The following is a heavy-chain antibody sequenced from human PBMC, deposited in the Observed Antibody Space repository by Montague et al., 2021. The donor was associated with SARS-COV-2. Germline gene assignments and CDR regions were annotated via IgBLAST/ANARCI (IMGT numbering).Heavy chain of an antibody. CDR2: IYYSGGT. D-gene: IGHD6-19*01. Sequence: SETLSLTCTVSGGSIGSYYWSWIRQPPGKGLEWIGYIYYSGGTNYNPSLKSRVTISVDTSKNQFSLKLSSVTAADTAVYYCARLSHKMPEAGFNIWGQGTRVTVSS. V-gene: IGHV4-59*08. CDR1: GGSIGSYY. CDR3: ARLSHKMPEAGFNI. J-gene: IGHJ3*02.